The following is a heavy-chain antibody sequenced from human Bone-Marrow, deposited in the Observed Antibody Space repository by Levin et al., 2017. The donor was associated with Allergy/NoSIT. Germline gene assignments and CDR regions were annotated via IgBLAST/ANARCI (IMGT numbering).Heavy chain of an antibody. J-gene: IGHJ4*02. D-gene: IGHD3-10*01. Sequence: ASVKVSCTTSGYKFITYGISWVRQAPGQGLEWLGGTSIYNGNTNYAEKFQDRVTMTTDTSTSTAYMELRNLRSDDTAVYYCVRYRGLPDYWGQGTLVTVSS. CDR3: VRYRGLPDY. CDR2: TSIYNGNT. V-gene: IGHV1-18*01. CDR1: GYKFITYG.